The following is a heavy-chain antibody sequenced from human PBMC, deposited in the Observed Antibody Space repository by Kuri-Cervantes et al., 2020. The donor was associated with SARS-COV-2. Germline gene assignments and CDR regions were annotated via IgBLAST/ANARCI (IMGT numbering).Heavy chain of an antibody. J-gene: IGHJ4*02. D-gene: IGHD1-1*01. V-gene: IGHV3-74*01. Sequence: GESLKISCAASGFTFSGHWIHWVRQAPGKGLVWVSSINPDGSYTNNADSVKGRFTLFRDNAKNMLFLQMNRLRAEDTAVYYCVRDGDHWNFDYWGQGTLVTVSS. CDR3: VRDGDHWNFDY. CDR2: INPDGSYT. CDR1: GFTFSGHW.